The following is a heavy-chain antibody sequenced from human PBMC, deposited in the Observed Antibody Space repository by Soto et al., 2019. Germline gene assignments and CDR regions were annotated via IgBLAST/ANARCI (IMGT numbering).Heavy chain of an antibody. D-gene: IGHD3-3*01. J-gene: IGHJ6*02. Sequence: SVKVSCKASGGTFSSYAISWVRQAPGQGLEWMGGIIPIFGTANYAQKFQGRVTITADESTSTAYMELSSLRSEDTAVYYCARHYDFWSGFPPYYYGMDVWGQGTTVTVSS. CDR1: GGTFSSYA. CDR2: IIPIFGTA. CDR3: ARHYDFWSGFPPYYYGMDV. V-gene: IGHV1-69*13.